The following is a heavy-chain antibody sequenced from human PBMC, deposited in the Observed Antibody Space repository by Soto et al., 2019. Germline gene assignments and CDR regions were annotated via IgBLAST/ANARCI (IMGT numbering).Heavy chain of an antibody. CDR2: ISYDGSNK. V-gene: IGHV3-30*04. CDR1: GFTFSSYA. CDR3: ARGAGYSSGWYYFDY. D-gene: IGHD6-19*01. Sequence: GESLKISCAASGFTFSSYAMHWVRQAPGKGLEWVAVISYDGSNKYYADSVKGRFTISRDNSKNTLYLQMNSLRAEDTAVYYCARGAGYSSGWYYFDYWGQGTLVTVSS. J-gene: IGHJ4*02.